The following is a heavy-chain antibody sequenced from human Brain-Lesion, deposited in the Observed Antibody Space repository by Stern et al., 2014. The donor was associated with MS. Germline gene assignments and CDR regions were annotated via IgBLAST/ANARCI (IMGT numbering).Heavy chain of an antibody. J-gene: IGHJ6*02. V-gene: IGHV1-2*04. Sequence: QVQLVQSGAEVKKPGASVKVTCKASGYTFTNYFMHWVRQAPGQGLEWLGCIHPHSGDTKYAQKFQGWVTITRDTSISTAYMELSSLRSDDTAVYYCARVPGGVFGGMDVWGQGTTVT. D-gene: IGHD4-23*01. CDR3: ARVPGGVFGGMDV. CDR1: GYTFTNYF. CDR2: IHPHSGDT.